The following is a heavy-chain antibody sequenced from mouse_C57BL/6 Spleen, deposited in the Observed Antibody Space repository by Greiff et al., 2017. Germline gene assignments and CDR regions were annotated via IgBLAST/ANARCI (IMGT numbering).Heavy chain of an antibody. Sequence: VQLQQSGAELVRPGTSVKVSCKASGYAFTNYLIEWVKQRPGQGLAWIGVINPGSGGTNYNEKFKGKATLTADKSSSTAYMQLSSLTSEDSAVYFCALDSSGSHYYAMDYWGQGTSVTVSS. CDR3: ALDSSGSHYYAMDY. CDR1: GYAFTNYL. J-gene: IGHJ4*01. D-gene: IGHD3-2*02. CDR2: INPGSGGT. V-gene: IGHV1-54*01.